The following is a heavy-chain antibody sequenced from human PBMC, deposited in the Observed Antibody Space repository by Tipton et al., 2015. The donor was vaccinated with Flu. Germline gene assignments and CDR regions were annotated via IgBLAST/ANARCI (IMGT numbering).Heavy chain of an antibody. CDR2: IYYSGST. Sequence: LRLSCTVSGDSISTGGAYWTWVRQHPGKGLEWIASIYYSGSTYYNPSLWCRVTISVDTSKNQISLKVNSVTAADTAVYYCARDQGFGGGLSYDYYVLDVWGQGTTVTVSS. CDR1: GDSISTGGAY. D-gene: IGHD3-10*01. J-gene: IGHJ6*02. V-gene: IGHV4-31*02. CDR3: ARDQGFGGGLSYDYYVLDV.